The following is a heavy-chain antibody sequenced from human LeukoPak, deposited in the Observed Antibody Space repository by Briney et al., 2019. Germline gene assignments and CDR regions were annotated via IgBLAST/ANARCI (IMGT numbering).Heavy chain of an antibody. Sequence: GGSLRLSCAASGFTFSSYAMSWVRQAPGKGLEWVSAISGSGGSTYYADSVRGRFTIPRDNSKNTLYLQMNSLRLEDAAVYFCARAPVTSCRGAYCYPFDYWGQGTQVTVSS. V-gene: IGHV3-23*01. CDR2: ISGSGGST. J-gene: IGHJ4*02. CDR1: GFTFSSYA. D-gene: IGHD2-21*01. CDR3: ARAPVTSCRGAYCYPFDY.